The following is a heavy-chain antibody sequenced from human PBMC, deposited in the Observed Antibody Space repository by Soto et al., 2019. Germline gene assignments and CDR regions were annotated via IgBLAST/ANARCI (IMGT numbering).Heavy chain of an antibody. CDR3: ARGVATVRIDY. J-gene: IGHJ4*02. Sequence: KPSYTTSLTSTLAGGCVSSGSYYWSWIRQPPGKGLEWIGYIYYSGSTNYNPSLKSRVTISVDTSKNQFSLKLSSVTAADTAVYYCARGVATVRIDYWGQGTLVTVSS. V-gene: IGHV4-61*01. CDR1: GGCVSSGSYY. D-gene: IGHD4-17*01. CDR2: IYYSGST.